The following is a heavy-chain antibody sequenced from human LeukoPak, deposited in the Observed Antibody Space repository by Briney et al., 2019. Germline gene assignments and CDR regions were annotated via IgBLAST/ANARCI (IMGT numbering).Heavy chain of an antibody. V-gene: IGHV1-69*05. CDR2: IIPIFGTA. CDR1: GGTFISYA. D-gene: IGHD4-17*01. J-gene: IGHJ4*02. CDR3: ARAHDYGDYVDY. Sequence: SVKVSCKXSGGTFISYAISWVRQAPGQGLEWMGRIIPIFGTANYAQKFQGRVTITTDESTSTAYMELSSLRSEDTAVYYCARAHDYGDYVDYWGQGTLVTVSS.